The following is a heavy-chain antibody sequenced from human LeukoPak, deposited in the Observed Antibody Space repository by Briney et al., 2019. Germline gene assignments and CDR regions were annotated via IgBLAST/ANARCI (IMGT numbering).Heavy chain of an antibody. CDR1: GFTFSSYW. CDR3: AKDPSITIFGVVTNDY. J-gene: IGHJ4*02. Sequence: GGSLRLSCAASGFTFSSYWMSWVRQAPGKGLEWVSAISGSGGSTYYADSVKGRFTISRDNSKNTLYLQMNSLRAEDTAVYYCAKDPSITIFGVVTNDYWGQGTLVTVSS. V-gene: IGHV3-23*01. CDR2: ISGSGGST. D-gene: IGHD3-3*01.